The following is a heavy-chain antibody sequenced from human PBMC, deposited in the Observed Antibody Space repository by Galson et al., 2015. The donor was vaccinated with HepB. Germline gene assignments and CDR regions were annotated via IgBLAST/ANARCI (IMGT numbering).Heavy chain of an antibody. D-gene: IGHD6-13*01. V-gene: IGHV3-9*01. CDR1: GFTFDDYA. Sequence: SLRLSCAASGFTFDDYAIHWVRQAPGKGLEWVSGISWNSGSIGYADSVKGRFTISRDNAKNSLYLQMNSLRAEDTALYYCAKDRVGAAARLFDYWGQGTLVTVSS. CDR2: ISWNSGSI. CDR3: AKDRVGAAARLFDY. J-gene: IGHJ4*02.